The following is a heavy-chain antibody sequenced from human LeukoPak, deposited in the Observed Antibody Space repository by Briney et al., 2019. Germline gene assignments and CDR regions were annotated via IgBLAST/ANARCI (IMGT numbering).Heavy chain of an antibody. CDR1: GLTFSTYD. D-gene: IGHD1-7*01. CDR2: ISSSSTYI. Sequence: GGSLRLSCAASGLTFSTYDMYWVRQAPGKGLEWATSISSSSTYINCADSVKGRFTISRDNAKNSLSLQMNSLRAEDTAVYYCASAGNFAFEYWGQGTLVTVSS. J-gene: IGHJ4*02. CDR3: ASAGNFAFEY. V-gene: IGHV3-21*01.